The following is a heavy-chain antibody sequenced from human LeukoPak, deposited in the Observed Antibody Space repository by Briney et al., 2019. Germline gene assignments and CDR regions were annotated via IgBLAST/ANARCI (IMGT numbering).Heavy chain of an antibody. D-gene: IGHD6-6*01. CDR2: IYTSGST. Sequence: SETLSLTCTVSGGSISSYYWSWIRQPAGKGLEWIGRIYTSGSTNYNPSLKSRVTMSVDTSKNQISLKVNSVTAADTAVYYCARESYSSSYLLDFWGQGTLVTVSS. V-gene: IGHV4-4*07. J-gene: IGHJ4*02. CDR1: GGSISSYY. CDR3: ARESYSSSYLLDF.